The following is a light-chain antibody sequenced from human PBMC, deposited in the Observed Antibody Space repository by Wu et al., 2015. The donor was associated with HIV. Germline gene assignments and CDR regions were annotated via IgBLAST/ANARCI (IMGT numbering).Light chain of an antibody. CDR2: GAS. J-gene: IGKJ5*01. V-gene: IGKV3-20*01. Sequence: EIVLTQSPGTLSLSPGDRASLSCRTSQTISNTYLAWYQQKPGQAPRLLISGASSRATGIPDRFSGSGSGTDFTLTISRLEPEDFAVYYCQQYDRSPITFGQGTRL. CDR3: QQYDRSPIT. CDR1: QTISNTY.